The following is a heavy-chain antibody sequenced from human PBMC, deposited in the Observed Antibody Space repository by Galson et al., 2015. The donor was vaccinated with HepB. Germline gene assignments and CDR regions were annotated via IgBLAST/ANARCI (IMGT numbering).Heavy chain of an antibody. CDR2: INPNSGGT. V-gene: IGHV1-2*06. CDR3: VLWGDYFSDYMDV. D-gene: IGHD4-17*01. J-gene: IGHJ6*03. CDR1: GYTFTGYY. Sequence: SVKVSCKASGYTFTGYYMHWVRQAPGQGLEWMGRINPNSGGTNYAQKFQGRVTMTRDTSISTAYMELSRLRSDDTAVYHCVLWGDYFSDYMDVWGKGTTVTVSS.